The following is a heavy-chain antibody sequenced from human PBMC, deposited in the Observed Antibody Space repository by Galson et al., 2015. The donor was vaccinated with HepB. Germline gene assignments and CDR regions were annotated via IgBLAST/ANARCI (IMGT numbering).Heavy chain of an antibody. CDR2: IYWDDDK. V-gene: IGHV2-5*02. D-gene: IGHD4/OR15-4a*01. J-gene: IGHJ4*02. Sequence: PALVKPPQTLTLTCTFSGFSLRTSGVGVGWIRQPPGKALEWLALIYWDDDKRYSPSLKSRLTITKDTSKKQVVLTMTNMDPVDTATYYCAHRVLPRAFDYWGQGTLVTVSS. CDR1: GFSLRTSGVG. CDR3: AHRVLPRAFDY.